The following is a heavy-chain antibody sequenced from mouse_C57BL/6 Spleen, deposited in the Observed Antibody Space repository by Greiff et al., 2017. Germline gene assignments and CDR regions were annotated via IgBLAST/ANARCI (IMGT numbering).Heavy chain of an antibody. CDR1: GFTFSSYA. V-gene: IGHV5-4*03. D-gene: IGHD3-2*02. J-gene: IGHJ4*01. CDR3: ARGGHTAAQATSYYAMDD. CDR2: ISDGGSYT. Sequence: EVKVVESGGGLMKPGGSLKLSCAASGFTFSSYAMSWVRQTPEKRLEWVATISDGGSYTYYPDNVKGRFTISRDNATNNLYLQLSHLKSVDTAMYYCARGGHTAAQATSYYAMDDWGQGTSVTVSS.